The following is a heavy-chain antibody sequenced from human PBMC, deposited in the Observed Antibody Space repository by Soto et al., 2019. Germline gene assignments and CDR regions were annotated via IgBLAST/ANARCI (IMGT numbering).Heavy chain of an antibody. Sequence: QVQLVESGGGLVKPGGSLRLSCAASGFTFSDYYMSWIRQAPGKGLEWVSYISSSGSTIYYADSVKGRFTISRDNAKNSLYLQMNSLRAEDTAVYYCARDSVAAYDFWSGYGGYYMDVWGKGTTVTVSS. V-gene: IGHV3-11*01. J-gene: IGHJ6*03. D-gene: IGHD3-3*01. CDR1: GFTFSDYY. CDR2: ISSSGSTI. CDR3: ARDSVAAYDFWSGYGGYYMDV.